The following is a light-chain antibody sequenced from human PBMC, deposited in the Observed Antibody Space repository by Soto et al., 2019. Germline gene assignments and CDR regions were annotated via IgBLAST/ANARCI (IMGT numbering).Light chain of an antibody. J-gene: IGKJ4*01. CDR3: QQSYTTPLT. V-gene: IGKV1-39*01. CDR1: QYISDF. CDR2: AAS. Sequence: DIQMTQSPSTLCASVGDRVTITCRASQYISDFLNWYQQKPGKAPVLLIYAASTSQSGVPSRFTGSRSETNFTLIISSLQPEDFATYYCQQSYTTPLTFGGGTKVDIK.